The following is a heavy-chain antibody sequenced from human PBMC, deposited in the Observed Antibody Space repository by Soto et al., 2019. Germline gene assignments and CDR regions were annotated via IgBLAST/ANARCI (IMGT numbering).Heavy chain of an antibody. CDR1: GGSISSGGYS. D-gene: IGHD3-22*01. Sequence: QLQLQESGSGLVKPSQTLSLTCAVSGGSISSGGYSWSWIRQPPGKGLEWIGYIYHSGSTYYNPSLKSRVTISVDGSKNQFSLKLSSVTAADTAVYYCARVYYDSSGYPTFDYWGQGTLVTVAS. CDR2: IYHSGST. V-gene: IGHV4-30-2*01. J-gene: IGHJ4*02. CDR3: ARVYYDSSGYPTFDY.